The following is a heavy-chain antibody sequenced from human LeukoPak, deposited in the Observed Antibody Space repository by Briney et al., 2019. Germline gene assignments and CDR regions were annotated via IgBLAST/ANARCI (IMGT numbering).Heavy chain of an antibody. CDR2: TYYRSKWYN. CDR3: AGGAYGHTFDI. CDR1: GDSFSRNSAA. Sequence: SQTLSLTCAISGDSFSRNSAAWNWLRQSPSRGLEWLGRTYYRSKWYNEYAVSVKSRITINPDTSKNQFSLQLNSVTPEDTAVYYCAGGAYGHTFDIWGQGTMVTVSS. V-gene: IGHV6-1*01. J-gene: IGHJ3*02. D-gene: IGHD3-10*01.